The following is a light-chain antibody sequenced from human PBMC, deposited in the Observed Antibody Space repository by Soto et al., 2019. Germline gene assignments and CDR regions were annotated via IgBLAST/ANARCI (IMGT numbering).Light chain of an antibody. CDR2: DAS. CDR1: QSVSSY. CDR3: QQRSNWPLT. J-gene: IGKJ4*01. V-gene: IGKV3-11*01. Sequence: EIVLTQSPATLSLSPGEISTLSGVASQSVSSYLAWYQQKPGQAPRLLIYDASNRATGIPARFSGSGSGTDFTLTISSLEPEDFAVYYCQQRSNWPLTFGGGTKVDIK.